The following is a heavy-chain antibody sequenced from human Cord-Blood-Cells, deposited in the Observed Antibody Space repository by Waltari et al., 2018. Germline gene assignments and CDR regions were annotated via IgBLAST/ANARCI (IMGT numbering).Heavy chain of an antibody. CDR3: ARSISYIAALAFDI. V-gene: IGHV3-53*01. CDR1: GFTVSCHY. J-gene: IGHJ3*02. CDR2: IYSGGST. D-gene: IGHD6-6*01. Sequence: EVQLVESGGGLIQPGGSLRLSCAASGFTVSCHYIRWVRQAPGKGLEWVSVIYSGGSTYYADSVKGRFTISRDNSKNTLYLQMNSLRAEDTAVYYCARSISYIAALAFDIWGQGTMVTVSS.